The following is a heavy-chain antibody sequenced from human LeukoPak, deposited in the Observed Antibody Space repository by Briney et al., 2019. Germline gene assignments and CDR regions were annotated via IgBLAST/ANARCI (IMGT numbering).Heavy chain of an antibody. CDR2: VNRDGSET. CDR3: ARNNGMDV. CDR1: GFTFSSYA. V-gene: IGHV3-7*03. J-gene: IGHJ6*02. Sequence: PGGSLRLSCAASGFTFSSYAMHWVRQVPGRGPEWVANVNRDGSETYYLDSVKGRFTISKDNAKNSLYLQMNSLRAEDTALYHRARNNGMDVWGQGTTVIVSS.